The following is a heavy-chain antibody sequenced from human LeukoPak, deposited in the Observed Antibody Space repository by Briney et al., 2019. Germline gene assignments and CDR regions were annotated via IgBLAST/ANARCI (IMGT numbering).Heavy chain of an antibody. CDR2: ISYDGSNK. CDR3: AKTALLSLVADLDY. CDR1: GFTFSSYG. V-gene: IGHV3-30*18. D-gene: IGHD5-12*01. Sequence: GRSLRLSCAASGFTFSSYGMHWVRQAPGKGLEWVAVISYDGSNKYYADSVKGRFTISRDNSKNTLYLQMNSLRAEDTAVYYCAKTALLSLVADLDYWGQGTLVTVSS. J-gene: IGHJ4*02.